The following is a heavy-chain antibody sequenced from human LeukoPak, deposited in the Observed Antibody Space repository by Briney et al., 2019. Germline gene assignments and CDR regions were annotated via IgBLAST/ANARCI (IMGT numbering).Heavy chain of an antibody. V-gene: IGHV1-69*05. CDR1: GGTFSSYA. Sequence: SVKVSCKASGGTFSSYAISWVRQAPGQGLEWMRGIIPIFGTANYAQKFQGRVTITTDESTSTAYMELSSLRSEDTAVYYCARDGPGLYSSSWHRWGQGTLVTVSS. J-gene: IGHJ4*02. CDR2: IIPIFGTA. CDR3: ARDGPGLYSSSWHR. D-gene: IGHD6-13*01.